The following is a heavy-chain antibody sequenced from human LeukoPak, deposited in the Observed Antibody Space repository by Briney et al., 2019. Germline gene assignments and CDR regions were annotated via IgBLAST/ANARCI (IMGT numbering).Heavy chain of an antibody. J-gene: IGHJ4*02. CDR2: INHSGST. CDR1: GGSFSGYY. D-gene: IGHD6-19*01. Sequence: SETLSLTCAVYGGSFSGYYWSWIRQPPGKGLEWIGEINHSGSTNYNPSLKSRVTISLDTSKNQFSLKLSSVTAAGKAVYYCGRLSVGIAVAGTDYWGQGTLVTVSS. V-gene: IGHV4-34*01. CDR3: GRLSVGIAVAGTDY.